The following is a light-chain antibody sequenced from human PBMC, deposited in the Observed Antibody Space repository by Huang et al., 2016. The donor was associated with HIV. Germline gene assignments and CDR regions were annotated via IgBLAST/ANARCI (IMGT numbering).Light chain of an antibody. CDR3: QQYDSLYT. CDR2: GAS. CDR1: QDIRSY. Sequence: IQMTQSPASLSAYVGDRVTISCQANQDIRSYLNWYQQKPGKAPRLLIYGASNLQEGVQSRFSGNGSGTDFTITISSLQSEDIATYYCQQYDSLYTFGQGTRLEIK. J-gene: IGKJ2*01. V-gene: IGKV1-33*01.